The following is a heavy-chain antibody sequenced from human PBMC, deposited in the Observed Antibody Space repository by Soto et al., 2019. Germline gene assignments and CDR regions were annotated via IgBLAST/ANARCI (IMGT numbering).Heavy chain of an antibody. J-gene: IGHJ1*01. CDR1: GGTISSGDYY. D-gene: IGHD2-2*01. V-gene: IGHV4-30-4*02. CDR3: ARVGEYFSSTSCPNRLSTPSQH. CDR2: IYYSGST. Sequence: SDSLSHTCTASGGTISSGDYYWSWIRHPPGKGLEWIGYIYYSGSTYYNPSLKSRVTISVDTSKNQFSLKLSSVTAADTAVYYCARVGEYFSSTSCPNRLSTPSQH.